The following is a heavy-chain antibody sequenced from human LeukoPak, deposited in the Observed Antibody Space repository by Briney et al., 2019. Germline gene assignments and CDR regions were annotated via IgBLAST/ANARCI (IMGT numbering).Heavy chain of an antibody. J-gene: IGHJ6*02. D-gene: IGHD3-3*01. V-gene: IGHV1-2*04. CDR3: ARDRNRGGYYSHYYYYYGMDV. CDR2: INPNSGGT. CDR1: GYTFTGYY. Sequence: ASVKVSFKASGYTFTGYYMHWVRQAPGQGLEWMGWINPNSGGTNYAQKFQGWVTMTRDTSISTAYMELSRLRSDDTAVYYCARDRNRGGYYSHYYYYYGMDVWGQGTTVTVSS.